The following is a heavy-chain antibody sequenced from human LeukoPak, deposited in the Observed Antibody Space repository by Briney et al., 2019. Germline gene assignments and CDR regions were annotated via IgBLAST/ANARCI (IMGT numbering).Heavy chain of an antibody. J-gene: IGHJ4*02. CDR1: GFTFSSYW. D-gene: IGHD3-9*01. CDR3: ARENVLRYFDWLLGGDYFDY. Sequence: GGSLRLSCAASGFTFSSYWMSWVRQAPGKGLEWVANIKQDGSEKYYVDSVKGRFTISRDNAKNSLYLQMNSLRAEDTAVYYCARENVLRYFDWLLGGDYFDYWGQGTLVTVSS. V-gene: IGHV3-7*01. CDR2: IKQDGSEK.